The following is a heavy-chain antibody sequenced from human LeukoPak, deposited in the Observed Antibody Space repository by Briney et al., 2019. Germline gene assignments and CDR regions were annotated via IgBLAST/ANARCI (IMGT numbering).Heavy chain of an antibody. CDR2: ISSSGSTI. CDR1: GFTFSSYE. D-gene: IGHD6-19*01. J-gene: IGHJ4*02. Sequence: PGGSLRLSCAASGFTFSSYEMNWVRQAPGKGLEWVSYISSSGSTIHYADSVKGRFTISRDNAKESLYLQMNSLRAEDTAVYYCARDWQWLVKSGNIDYWGQGTLVTVSS. CDR3: ARDWQWLVKSGNIDY. V-gene: IGHV3-48*03.